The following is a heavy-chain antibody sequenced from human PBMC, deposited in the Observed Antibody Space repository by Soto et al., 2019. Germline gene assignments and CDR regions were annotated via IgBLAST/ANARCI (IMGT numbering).Heavy chain of an antibody. J-gene: IGHJ5*02. CDR2: TYATGTT. CDR1: GASISGLY. Sequence: PSETLSLTCTVSGASISGLYWSWIRKSAGKGLEWIGRTYATGTTDYNPSLKSRVMMSVDTSKKQFSLKLRSVTAADTAVYYCVRDGTKTLRDWFDPWGQGISVTVSS. CDR3: VRDGTKTLRDWFDP. V-gene: IGHV4-4*07. D-gene: IGHD1-1*01.